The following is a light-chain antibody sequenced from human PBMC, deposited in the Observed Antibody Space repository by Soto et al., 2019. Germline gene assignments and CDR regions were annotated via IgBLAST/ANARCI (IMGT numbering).Light chain of an antibody. CDR2: STN. J-gene: IGLJ2*01. V-gene: IGLV8-61*01. Sequence: QTVVTQEPSFSVSPGGTVTLTCGLTSGSVSITYYPSWYQQTPGQAPRTLIYSTNIRSSGVPDRLSGSILGNKAALTITGAQADDESDYHCMLYMGGGLVVFGGGTKLTVL. CDR3: MLYMGGGLVV. CDR1: SGSVSITYY.